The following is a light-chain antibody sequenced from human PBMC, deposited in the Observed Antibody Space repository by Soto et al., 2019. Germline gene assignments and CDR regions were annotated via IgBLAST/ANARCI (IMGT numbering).Light chain of an antibody. J-gene: IGKJ4*01. CDR1: QTVRNNY. Sequence: EFVLTQSPGTLFLSPGERATPSCRASQTVRNNYLAWYQQKPGQAPRLLIYDASSRATGIPDRFSGGGSGTDFTLTISRLEPEDFAVYYCQQFSSYPLTFGGGTKVDI. CDR2: DAS. CDR3: QQFSSYPLT. V-gene: IGKV3-20*01.